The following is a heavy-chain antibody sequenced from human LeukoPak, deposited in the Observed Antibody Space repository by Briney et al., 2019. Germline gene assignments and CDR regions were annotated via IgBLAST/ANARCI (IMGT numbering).Heavy chain of an antibody. V-gene: IGHV3-21*01. CDR1: GFTFSSYS. CDR2: ISSSSSYI. J-gene: IGHJ2*01. CDR3: ARDPYRRPDRWYFDL. Sequence: PGGSLRLSCAASGFTFSSYSMSWVRQAPGKGLEWVSSISSSSSYIYYADSVKGRFTIPRDNAKNSLYLQMNSLRAEDTAVYYCARDPYRRPDRWYFDLWGRGTLVTVSS. D-gene: IGHD2-21*01.